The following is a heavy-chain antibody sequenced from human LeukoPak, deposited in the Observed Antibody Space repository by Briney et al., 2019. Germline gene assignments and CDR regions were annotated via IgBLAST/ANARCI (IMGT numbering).Heavy chain of an antibody. CDR3: AKALDYYDSSGYYDY. CDR1: GFTFTFYA. D-gene: IGHD3-22*01. CDR2: IFGSGGST. J-gene: IGHJ4*02. V-gene: IGHV3-23*01. Sequence: GGSLRLSCAASGFTFTFYAMTWVRQAPGKGLEWVSTIFGSGGSTYYRDSVKGRFTISRDNSKNTLYLQMNSLRAEDTAVYYCAKALDYYDSSGYYDYWGQGTLVTVSS.